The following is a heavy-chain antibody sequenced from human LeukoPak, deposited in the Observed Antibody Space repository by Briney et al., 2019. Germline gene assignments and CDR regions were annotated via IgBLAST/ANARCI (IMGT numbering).Heavy chain of an antibody. CDR1: GFTFSDYY. D-gene: IGHD5-18*01. CDR3: ARDVDTAMVTTFDY. CDR2: ISSSGSTI. V-gene: IGHV3-11*04. Sequence: GGSLRLSCAASGFTFSDYYMSWIRQAPGKGLEWVSYISSSGSTIYYADSVKGRLTISRDNAKNSLYLQMNSLRAEDTAVYYCARDVDTAMVTTFDYWGQGTLVTVSS. J-gene: IGHJ4*02.